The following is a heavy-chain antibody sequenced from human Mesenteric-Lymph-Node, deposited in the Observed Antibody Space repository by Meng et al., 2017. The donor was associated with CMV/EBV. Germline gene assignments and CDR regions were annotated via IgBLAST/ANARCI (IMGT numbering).Heavy chain of an antibody. CDR3: ARAGPNNQNDH. Sequence: GESLKISCVASGLTISDHYMSWIRQAPGKGLEWISYISSRGVTISYADSVKGRFTISRDNAKNSLYLQMNSLRAEDTAVYYCARAGPNNQNDHWGQGTLVTVSS. D-gene: IGHD2-8*01. J-gene: IGHJ4*02. CDR1: GLTISDHY. V-gene: IGHV3-11*04. CDR2: ISSRGVTI.